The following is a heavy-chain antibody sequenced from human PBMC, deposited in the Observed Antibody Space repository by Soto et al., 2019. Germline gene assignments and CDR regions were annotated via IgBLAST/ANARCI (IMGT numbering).Heavy chain of an antibody. Sequence: VASVKVSCKASGGTFSSYAISWVRQAPGQGLEWMGGIIPIFGTANYAQKFQGRVTITADESTSTAYMELSSLRSEDTAVYYCARSDLITHDAFDIWGQGTMVTVSS. V-gene: IGHV1-69*13. D-gene: IGHD3-16*01. CDR1: GGTFSSYA. CDR3: ARSDLITHDAFDI. J-gene: IGHJ3*02. CDR2: IIPIFGTA.